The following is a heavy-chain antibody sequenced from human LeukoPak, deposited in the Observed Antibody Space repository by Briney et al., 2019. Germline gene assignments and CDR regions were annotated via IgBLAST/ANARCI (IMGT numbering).Heavy chain of an antibody. V-gene: IGHV3-23*01. D-gene: IGHD2-21*02. J-gene: IGHJ1*01. Sequence: QSGGSLRLSCAASGFTFSSYAMSWVRQAPGKGLEWVSAISGSGGSTYYADSVKGRFTISRGNSKNTLYLQMNSLRAEDTAVYYCAKDPLPYCGGDCYSVHWGQGTLVTVSS. CDR1: GFTFSSYA. CDR3: AKDPLPYCGGDCYSVH. CDR2: ISGSGGST.